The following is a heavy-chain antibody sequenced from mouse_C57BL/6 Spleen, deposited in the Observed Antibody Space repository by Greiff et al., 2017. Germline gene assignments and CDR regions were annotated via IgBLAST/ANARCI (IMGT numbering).Heavy chain of an antibody. J-gene: IGHJ2*01. V-gene: IGHV1-69*01. Sequence: VQLQQPGAELVMPGASVKLSCKASGYTFTSYWMHWVKQRPGQGLEWIGEIDPSDSYTNYNQKFKGKSTLTVDKSSSTADMQLSSLTSEDSAVYYCARFDGNYYFDYWGQGTPLTVSS. CDR1: GYTFTSYW. CDR2: IDPSDSYT. D-gene: IGHD2-1*01. CDR3: ARFDGNYYFDY.